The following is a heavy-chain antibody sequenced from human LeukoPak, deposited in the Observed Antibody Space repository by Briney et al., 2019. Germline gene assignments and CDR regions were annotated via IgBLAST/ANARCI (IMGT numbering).Heavy chain of an antibody. CDR1: GGSVGGSC. CDR2: INHSGST. Sequence: SESLSPAWAVEGGSVGGSCWGWIRQPPGKGLEWIGEINHSGSTNYNPSLKSRVTISVDTSKNQFSLKLSSVTAADTAVYYCATCRGDDSLSGYNKKYFDYWGQGTLVTVSS. V-gene: IGHV4-34*01. D-gene: IGHD3-3*01. CDR3: ATCRGDDSLSGYNKKYFDY. J-gene: IGHJ4*02.